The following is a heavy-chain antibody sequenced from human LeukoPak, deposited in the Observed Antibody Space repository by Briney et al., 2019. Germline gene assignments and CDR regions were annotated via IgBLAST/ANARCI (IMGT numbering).Heavy chain of an antibody. CDR3: ARDPYVGASFHFNCFDP. CDR1: GYTFTSYY. Sequence: ASVKVSFKASGYTFTSYYMHWVRQAPGQGLEWMGLINPSGGSTSYAQKFQGRVTMTRDMSTSTVYMELSSLRSEDTAVYYCARDPYVGASFHFNCFDPWGQGTLVTVSS. V-gene: IGHV1-46*01. CDR2: INPSGGST. D-gene: IGHD1-26*01. J-gene: IGHJ5*02.